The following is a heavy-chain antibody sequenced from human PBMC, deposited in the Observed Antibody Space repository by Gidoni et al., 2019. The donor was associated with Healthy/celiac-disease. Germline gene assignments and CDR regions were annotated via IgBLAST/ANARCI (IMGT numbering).Heavy chain of an antibody. D-gene: IGHD3-3*01. J-gene: IGHJ5*02. CDR3: ARGNYDFWSSRWFDP. CDR1: GGSFSGYY. Sequence: QVQLQQWVSGLLKPSETLSLTFAVYGGSFSGYYWSWIRQPPGKGLEWIGEINHSGSTNYNPSIKSRVTISVDTSKNQFSLKLSSVTAADTAVYYCARGNYDFWSSRWFDPWGQGTLVTVSS. V-gene: IGHV4-34*01. CDR2: INHSGST.